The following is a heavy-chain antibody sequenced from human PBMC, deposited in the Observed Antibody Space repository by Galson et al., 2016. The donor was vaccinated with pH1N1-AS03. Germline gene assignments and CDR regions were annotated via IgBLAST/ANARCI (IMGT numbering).Heavy chain of an antibody. CDR3: TRGCGGACPRGDS. J-gene: IGHJ4*02. Sequence: SLRLSCATSGFTFADHAMSWFRQAPGMGLAWVGFIRSKTYGGTAEYAPSVKDRFTLSRDDSKRIAYLQMDSLKIEDTGIYYCTRGCGGACPRGDSWGQGTLVTVSS. D-gene: IGHD2-21*02. V-gene: IGHV3-49*03. CDR2: IRSKTYGGTA. CDR1: GFTFADHA.